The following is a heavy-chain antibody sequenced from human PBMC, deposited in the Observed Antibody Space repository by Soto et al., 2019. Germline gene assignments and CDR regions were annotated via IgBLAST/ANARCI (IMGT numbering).Heavy chain of an antibody. V-gene: IGHV3-15*01. J-gene: IGHJ4*02. CDR1: GFTFANAW. Sequence: EVQLVESGGGLVKPGGSLRLSCAASGFTFANAWMSWVRQAPGKGLEWVGRVRSKADGGTTDYAARVKGRFTISRDDSEDTLYLQMNSLKIDGTAVYYCRRDWDYPVLWGQGTLVTVPS. CDR3: RRDWDYPVL. D-gene: IGHD1-7*01. CDR2: VRSKADGGTT.